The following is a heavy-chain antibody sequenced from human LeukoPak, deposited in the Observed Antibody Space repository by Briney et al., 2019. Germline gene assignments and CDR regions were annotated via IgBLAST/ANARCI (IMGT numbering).Heavy chain of an antibody. J-gene: IGHJ4*02. CDR3: ARGVDNSYGYVF. CDR1: GFTFSNSW. CDR2: INGAGRCT. D-gene: IGHD5-18*01. Sequence: GGSLRLSCEASGFTFSNSWMHWVRQAPGEGLVWVSRINGAGRCTNYADSVKGRFTISSDNAKNTLYLQMNSLRAEDTAVYYCARGVDNSYGYVFWGQGTLVTVFS. V-gene: IGHV3-74*01.